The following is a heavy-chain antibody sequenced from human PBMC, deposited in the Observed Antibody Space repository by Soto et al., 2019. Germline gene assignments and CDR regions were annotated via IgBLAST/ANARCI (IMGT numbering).Heavy chain of an antibody. V-gene: IGHV3-66*01. CDR1: GFTVSSNY. Sequence: EVQLVESGGGLVQPGGSLRLSCAASGFTVSSNYMSWVRQAPGKGLEWVSVIYSGGSTYYADSVKGRFTISRDNSKNTLYLQMNSLRAEDTAVYYCVAGTEGYYYYYYMDVWGKGTTVTVSS. CDR3: VAGTEGYYYYYYMDV. J-gene: IGHJ6*03. D-gene: IGHD6-19*01. CDR2: IYSGGST.